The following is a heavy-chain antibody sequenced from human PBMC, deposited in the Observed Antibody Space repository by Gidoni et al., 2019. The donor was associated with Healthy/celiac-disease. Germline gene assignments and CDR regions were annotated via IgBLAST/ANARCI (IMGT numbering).Heavy chain of an antibody. Sequence: EVQLLESGGGLVQPGGSLRLSCAASGFTFSSYAMRWVRQAPGKGLGWVSAISGSGGSTYYADSVKGRFTISRDNSKNTLYLQMNSLRAEDTAVYYCARNIAPAAISNWFDPWGQGTLVTVSS. V-gene: IGHV3-23*01. CDR2: ISGSGGST. J-gene: IGHJ5*02. CDR3: ARNIAPAAISNWFDP. CDR1: GFTFSSYA. D-gene: IGHD2-2*01.